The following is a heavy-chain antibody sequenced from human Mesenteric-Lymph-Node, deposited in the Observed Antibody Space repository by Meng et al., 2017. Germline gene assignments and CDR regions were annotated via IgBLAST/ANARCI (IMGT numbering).Heavy chain of an antibody. J-gene: IGHJ3*02. Sequence: SETLSLTCTVSGYSISSGYYWGWIRQPPGKGLEWIGSIYHSGSTYYNPSLKSRVTISVDTSKNQFSLKLSSVTAADTAVYYCARLNNYDYAHALDIWGQGTMVTVSS. V-gene: IGHV4-38-2*02. CDR1: GYSISSGYY. D-gene: IGHD3-16*01. CDR2: IYHSGST. CDR3: ARLNNYDYAHALDI.